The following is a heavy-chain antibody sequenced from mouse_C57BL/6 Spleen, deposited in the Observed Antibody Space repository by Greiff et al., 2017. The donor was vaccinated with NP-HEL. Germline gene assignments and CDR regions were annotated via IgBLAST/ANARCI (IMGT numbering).Heavy chain of an antibody. V-gene: IGHV1-26*01. Sequence: EVQLQQSGPELVKPGASVKISCKASGYTFTDYYMNWVKQSHGKSLEWIGDINPNNGGTSYNQKFKGKATLTVDKSSSTAYMELRSLTSEDSAVYYCARRGNWYFDVWGTGTTVTVSS. J-gene: IGHJ1*03. CDR1: GYTFTDYY. CDR3: ARRGNWYFDV. CDR2: INPNNGGT.